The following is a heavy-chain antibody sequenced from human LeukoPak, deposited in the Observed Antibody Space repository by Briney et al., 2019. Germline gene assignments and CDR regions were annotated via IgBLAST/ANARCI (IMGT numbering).Heavy chain of an antibody. CDR3: ARLSYYYESRTYRRDRSPTLAFDY. Sequence: SETLSLTFTVTGGSISDYYRSSIHQPPAKGLHCIGYIYSSRSTNYNPSLTNRVTIPVDTSKNQLSLKLSSVTAADTAVYYCARLSYYYESRTYRRDRSPTLAFDYWGQGTLVTVSS. V-gene: IGHV4-59*01. J-gene: IGHJ4*02. CDR2: IYSSRST. CDR1: GGSISDYY. D-gene: IGHD3-22*01.